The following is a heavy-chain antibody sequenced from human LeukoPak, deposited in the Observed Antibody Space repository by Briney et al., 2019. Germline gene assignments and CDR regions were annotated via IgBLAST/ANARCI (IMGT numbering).Heavy chain of an antibody. CDR3: AREGGGTAMGFDY. D-gene: IGHD5-18*01. CDR2: INPSGGST. V-gene: IGHV1-46*01. Sequence: ASVKVSCKASGYTFTSYYMHWVRQAAGQGLEWMGIINPSGGSTSYAQKFQGRVTMTRVTSTSTVYMELSSLRSEDTAVYYCAREGGGTAMGFDYWGQGTPVTVSS. CDR1: GYTFTSYY. J-gene: IGHJ4*02.